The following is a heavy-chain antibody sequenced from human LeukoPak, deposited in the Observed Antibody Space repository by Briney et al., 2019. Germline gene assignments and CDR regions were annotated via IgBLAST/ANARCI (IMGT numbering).Heavy chain of an antibody. CDR3: ARGSDYDILTGYNFDH. CDR2: IKADGSEK. J-gene: IGHJ4*02. CDR1: GFTFSRHS. Sequence: GGSLRLSCAASGFTFSRHSMSWVRQAPGKGLEWVAVIKADGSEKNYVDSVKGRFIISRDNAKNSLYLQMNSLRAEDTAFYYCARGSDYDILTGYNFDHWGQGTLVTVSS. D-gene: IGHD3-9*01. V-gene: IGHV3-7*03.